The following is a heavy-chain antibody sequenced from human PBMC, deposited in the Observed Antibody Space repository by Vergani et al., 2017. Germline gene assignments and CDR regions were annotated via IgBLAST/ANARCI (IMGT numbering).Heavy chain of an antibody. CDR3: ARVSGQQPPYYYFYMDV. CDR2: IYYSGST. Sequence: QVQLQESGPGLVKPSETLSLTCTVSGGSISSYYWSWIRQPPGKGLEWIGYIYYSGSTNYNPSLKSRVTISVDTSKNQFSLKLSSVTAADTAVNYCARVSGQQPPYYYFYMDVWGKGTTVTVSS. CDR1: GGSISSYY. D-gene: IGHD6-13*01. J-gene: IGHJ6*03. V-gene: IGHV4-59*01.